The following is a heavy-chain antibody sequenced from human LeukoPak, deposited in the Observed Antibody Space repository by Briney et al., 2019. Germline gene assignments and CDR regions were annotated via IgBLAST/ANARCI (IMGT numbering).Heavy chain of an antibody. Sequence: GGSLRLSCAASGFTFSSYAMHWVRQAPGKGLEWVAVISYDGSNKYYADSVKGRFTISRDNAKNTLYLQMNSLRAEDTAVYCCAREDTAMARDDYWGQGTLVTVSS. J-gene: IGHJ4*02. CDR1: GFTFSSYA. CDR3: AREDTAMARDDY. D-gene: IGHD5-18*01. V-gene: IGHV3-30-3*01. CDR2: ISYDGSNK.